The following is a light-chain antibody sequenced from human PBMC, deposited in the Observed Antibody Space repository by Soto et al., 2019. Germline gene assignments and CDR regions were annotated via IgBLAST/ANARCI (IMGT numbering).Light chain of an antibody. J-gene: IGKJ5*01. CDR1: QSVSSD. CDR2: DAS. Sequence: DIVLTQSPPTLSLSPGESTTLSCRASQSVSSDLAWYQQKPGQAPRLLIYDASNRATGIPARFSGSGSGTDFTLTISSLEAEDFAVYYCQQRSNWPPITFGQGTRLEIK. V-gene: IGKV3-11*01. CDR3: QQRSNWPPIT.